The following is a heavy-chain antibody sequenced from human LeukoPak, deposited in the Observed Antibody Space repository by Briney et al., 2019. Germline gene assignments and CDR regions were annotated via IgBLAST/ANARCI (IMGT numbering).Heavy chain of an antibody. V-gene: IGHV4-59*01. CDR3: ARCSDFWSGAAWSMDV. CDR1: GGSISNYY. CDR2: IFYSGST. J-gene: IGHJ6*03. D-gene: IGHD3-3*01. Sequence: SETLSLTCSVSGGSISNYYWTWIRQPPGKGLEWIGYIFYSGSTKYNASLNSRVTISVDTSKNQFSLKLSSVTAADAAAYYCARCSDFWSGAAWSMDVWGKGTTVTVSS.